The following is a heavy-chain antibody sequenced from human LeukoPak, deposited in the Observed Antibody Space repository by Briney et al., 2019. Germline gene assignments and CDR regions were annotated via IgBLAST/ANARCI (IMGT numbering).Heavy chain of an antibody. CDR2: IKQDGSEK. V-gene: IGHV3-7*04. CDR3: TRGGYSSGWFWID. CDR1: GFTFSNYW. J-gene: IGHJ4*02. D-gene: IGHD6-19*01. Sequence: GGSLRLSCAASGFTFSNYWMTWVRQGPGKGPEWVANIKQDGSEKYYVDSLKGRFTISRDNAKNSLYLQMNSLRAEDTAVYYCTRGGYSSGWFWIDWGQGILVTVSS.